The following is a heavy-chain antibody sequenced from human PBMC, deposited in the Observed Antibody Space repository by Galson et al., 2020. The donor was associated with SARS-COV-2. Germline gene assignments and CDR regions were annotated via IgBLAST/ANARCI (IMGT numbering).Heavy chain of an antibody. V-gene: IGHV3-74*01. CDR3: IRSQPGFYGYFDP. Sequence: GESLKISCAGSGFTFSNYWMHWVRQAPGKGLVWVSRISGDGSSTSYADSVERRFTISRDNAKNTLFLQMNSLRVDDTAVYYCIRSQPGFYGYFDPWGQGALVTVSS. CDR2: ISGDGSST. J-gene: IGHJ5*02. CDR1: GFTFSNYW. D-gene: IGHD3-3*01.